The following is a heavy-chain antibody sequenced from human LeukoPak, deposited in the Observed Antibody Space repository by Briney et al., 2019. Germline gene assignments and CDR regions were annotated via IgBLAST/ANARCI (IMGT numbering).Heavy chain of an antibody. J-gene: IGHJ4*02. CDR1: GFTFSDAW. Sequence: GGSLRLSCVGSGFTFSDAWMSWVRQAPGKGLEWVARIKSNSDGGIIDYAAPVKGRFTISRDDSRNTLYLQMNSLKTEDTAVYYCTTRRQDGWWGQGTLVTVSP. CDR2: IKSNSDGGII. V-gene: IGHV3-15*01. CDR3: TTRRQDGW. D-gene: IGHD2-15*01.